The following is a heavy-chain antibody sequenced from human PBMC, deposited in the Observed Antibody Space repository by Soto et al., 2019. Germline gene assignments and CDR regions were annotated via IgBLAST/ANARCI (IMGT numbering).Heavy chain of an antibody. CDR2: IYPGDSDT. CDR1: GYSFTGYG. V-gene: IGHV5-51*01. J-gene: IGHJ4*02. CDR3: ARQFSSSFVDY. Sequence: GESLRISCKGSGYSFTGYGSGWVRPLPGKGLEWMGIIYPGDSDTRYSPSFQGQVTISADKSISTAYLQWSSLKASATAMYSCARQFSSSFVDYCGQGTLVTASS.